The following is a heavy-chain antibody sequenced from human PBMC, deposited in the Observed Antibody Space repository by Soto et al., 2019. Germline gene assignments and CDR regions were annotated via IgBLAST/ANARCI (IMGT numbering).Heavy chain of an antibody. CDR2: ISLSGSGM. CDR1: GFTFSSYA. J-gene: IGHJ4*02. D-gene: IGHD3-10*01. Sequence: GGSLRLSCAASGFTFSSYAMSWVRQAPGKGLEWVSYISLSGSGMYYAGSVKGRFTISRDNAKNTLSLQMNSLRAEDTAVYYCVRDHIWSFDYWGQGTPVTVSS. CDR3: VRDHIWSFDY. V-gene: IGHV3-48*01.